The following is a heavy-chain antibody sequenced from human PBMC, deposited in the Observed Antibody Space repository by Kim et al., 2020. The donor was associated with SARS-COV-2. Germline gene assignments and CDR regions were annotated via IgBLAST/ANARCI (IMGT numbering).Heavy chain of an antibody. CDR2: IYYSGST. Sequence: SETLSLTCTVSGGSISSYYWSWIRQPPGKGLEWIGYIYYSGSTNYNPSLKSRVTISVDTSKNQFSLKLSSVTAADTAVYYCARVGPDCSSTSCYRYYYYYGMDVWGQGTTVTVSS. J-gene: IGHJ6*02. V-gene: IGHV4-59*13. CDR1: GGSISSYY. CDR3: ARVGPDCSSTSCYRYYYYYGMDV. D-gene: IGHD2-2*01.